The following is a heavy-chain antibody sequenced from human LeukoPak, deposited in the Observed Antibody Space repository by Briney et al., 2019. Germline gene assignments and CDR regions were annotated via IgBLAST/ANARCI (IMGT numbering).Heavy chain of an antibody. V-gene: IGHV5-51*01. CDR1: GYSFTSYW. D-gene: IGHD2-15*01. J-gene: IGHJ4*02. CDR2: IYPGDSDT. Sequence: PGESLKISCKGSGYSFTSYWIGWVRQMPGKGLEWMGIIYPGDSDTRYSTSFQGQVTISADKSISTAYLQWSSLKASDTAMYYCARGRGIVVVVAATNIDYWGQGTLVTVSS. CDR3: ARGRGIVVVVAATNIDY.